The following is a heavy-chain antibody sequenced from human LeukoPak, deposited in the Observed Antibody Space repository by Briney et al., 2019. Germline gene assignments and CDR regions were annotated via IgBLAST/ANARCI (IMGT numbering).Heavy chain of an antibody. D-gene: IGHD5-18*01. CDR2: IKTEAYGGTT. CDR1: GFSFGDFA. J-gene: IGHJ4*02. V-gene: IGHV3-49*03. Sequence: GGSLRLSCTTAGFSFGDFAMSWFRQAPGKGLEWVGFIKTEAYGGTTEYAASLKGRFTISRDDSKSIAYLQMNSLRTEDTAVYYCTQWIGGYRSNDCWGQGTLVTVSS. CDR3: TQWIGGYRSNDC.